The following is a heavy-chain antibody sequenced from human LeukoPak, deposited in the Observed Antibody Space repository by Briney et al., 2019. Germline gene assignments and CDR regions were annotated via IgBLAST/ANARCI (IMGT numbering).Heavy chain of an antibody. Sequence: GGSLRLSCAASGFTFSSYWMSWVRQAPGKGLEWVANIKQDGSEKYYVDSVKGRFTISRDNAKNSLYLQMNSLRAEGTAVYYCAREGYYYDSSGYLDYWGQGTLVTVSS. CDR2: IKQDGSEK. V-gene: IGHV3-7*01. CDR3: AREGYYYDSSGYLDY. D-gene: IGHD3-22*01. J-gene: IGHJ4*02. CDR1: GFTFSSYW.